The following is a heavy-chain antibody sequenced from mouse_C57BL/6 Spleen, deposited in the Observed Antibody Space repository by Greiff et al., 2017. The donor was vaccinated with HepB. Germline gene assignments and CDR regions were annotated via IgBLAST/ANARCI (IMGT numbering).Heavy chain of an antibody. Sequence: VQLQQSGAELVRPGASVKLSCKASGYTFTDYYINWVKQRPGQGLEWIARIYPGSGNTYYNEKFKGKATLTAEKSSSTAYMQLSSLTSEDSAVYFFAREEVYYGNRGGFAYWGQGTLVTVSA. CDR3: AREEVYYGNRGGFAY. V-gene: IGHV1-76*01. CDR1: GYTFTDYY. CDR2: IYPGSGNT. J-gene: IGHJ3*01. D-gene: IGHD2-1*01.